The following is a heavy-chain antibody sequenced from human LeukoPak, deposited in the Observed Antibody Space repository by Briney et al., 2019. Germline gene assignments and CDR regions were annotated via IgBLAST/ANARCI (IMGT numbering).Heavy chain of an antibody. Sequence: PGGSLRLSCAASGFTFTNYAMAWVRQAPGKGLEWVSGIRATCGSRDYADSVRGRFTISRDNSKTSLYLKTHSLRAEDTATYYCAKDAPHGDSRYYFDYWGQGTLVTVSS. CDR3: AKDAPHGDSRYYFDY. J-gene: IGHJ4*02. D-gene: IGHD7-27*01. CDR2: IRATCGSR. CDR1: GFTFTNYA. V-gene: IGHV3-23*01.